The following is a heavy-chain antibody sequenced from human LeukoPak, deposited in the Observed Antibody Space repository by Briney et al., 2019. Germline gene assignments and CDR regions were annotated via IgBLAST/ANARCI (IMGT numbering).Heavy chain of an antibody. CDR2: IESKTDGGTT. D-gene: IGHD7-27*01. Sequence: GGSLRLSCAASGFTLSNAWMSWARQAPGKGLKWVGRIESKTDGGTTDYAAPVKGRFTISRDDSKNTLYLQMNSLKTEDTAVYYCTTDTSGDDYWGQGTLVTVSS. CDR1: GFTLSNAW. CDR3: TTDTSGDDY. J-gene: IGHJ4*02. V-gene: IGHV3-15*04.